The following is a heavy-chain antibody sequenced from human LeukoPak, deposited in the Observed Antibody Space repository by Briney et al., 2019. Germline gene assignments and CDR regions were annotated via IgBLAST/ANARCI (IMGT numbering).Heavy chain of an antibody. J-gene: IGHJ4*02. Sequence: SETLSLTCAVYSGSFSAYYWSWIHQPPGKGLEWIGEINHSGSTNYNPSLKSRVTILVDTSKNQFSLKLSSVTATDTAVYYCAREGVGLAIGDYWGQGTLVTVSS. V-gene: IGHV4-34*01. CDR1: SGSFSAYY. CDR3: AREGVGLAIGDY. CDR2: INHSGST. D-gene: IGHD3-16*01.